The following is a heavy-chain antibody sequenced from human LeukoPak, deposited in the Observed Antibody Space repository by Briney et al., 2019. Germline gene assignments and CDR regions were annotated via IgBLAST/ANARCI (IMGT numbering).Heavy chain of an antibody. Sequence: PSETISLTCAVTGYSISRGYYWGWIRQPPGQGLESIANLYHSGNTYYNPSLKSRVTISVDTSKNQFSLKLSSVTAADTAVYYCARAAAIAVTGGAFDYWGQGTLVTVSS. CDR3: ARAAAIAVTGGAFDY. CDR2: LYHSGNT. J-gene: IGHJ4*02. D-gene: IGHD6-13*01. V-gene: IGHV4-38-2*01. CDR1: GYSISRGYY.